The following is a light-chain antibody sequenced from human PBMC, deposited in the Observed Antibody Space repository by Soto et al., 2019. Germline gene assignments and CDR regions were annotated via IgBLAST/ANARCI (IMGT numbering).Light chain of an antibody. CDR3: GSYAGGNTFV. V-gene: IGLV2-14*01. CDR1: SSDVGGYNF. J-gene: IGLJ1*01. CDR2: EVS. Sequence: QSVLTQPASVSGSPGQSITISCTGTSSDVGGYNFVSWYQQHPGRAPKLMIYEVSHRPSGVSNRFSGSKSGNTASLTISGLQADDEADYYCGSYAGGNTFVFGTGTKLTVL.